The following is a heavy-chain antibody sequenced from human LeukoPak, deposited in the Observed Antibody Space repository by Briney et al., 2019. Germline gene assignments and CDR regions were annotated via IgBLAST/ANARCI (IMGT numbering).Heavy chain of an antibody. CDR1: DGSINSSSYY. J-gene: IGHJ4*02. V-gene: IGHV4-39*07. CDR3: ARGAVVAATSFDY. CDR2: IYYSGST. D-gene: IGHD2-15*01. Sequence: SETLSLTCTVSDGSINSSSYYWGWIRQPPGKGLEWIGSIYYSGSTYYNPSLKSRVTISVDTSKNQFSLKLSSVTAADTAVYYCARGAVVAATSFDYWGQGTLVTVSS.